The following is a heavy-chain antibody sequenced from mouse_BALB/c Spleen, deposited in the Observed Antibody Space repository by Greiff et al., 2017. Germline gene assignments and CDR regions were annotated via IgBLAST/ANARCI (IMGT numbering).Heavy chain of an antibody. CDR1: GYAFSSSW. D-gene: IGHD1-1*01. Sequence: QVQLQQSGPELVKPGASVKISCKASGYAFSSSWMNWVKQRPGQGLEWIGRIYPGDGDTNYNGKFKGKATLTADKSSSTAYMQLSSLTSVDSAVYFCARDPNYYGSSYGGYWGQGTTLTVSS. CDR2: IYPGDGDT. CDR3: ARDPNYYGSSYGGY. V-gene: IGHV1-82*01. J-gene: IGHJ2*01.